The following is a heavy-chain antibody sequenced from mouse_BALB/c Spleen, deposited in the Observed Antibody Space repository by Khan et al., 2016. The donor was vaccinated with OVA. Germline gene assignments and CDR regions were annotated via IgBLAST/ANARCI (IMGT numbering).Heavy chain of an antibody. J-gene: IGHJ2*01. V-gene: IGHV3-2*02. CDR2: ITYSGGT. CDR3: AGTARIEY. CDR1: GYSFTSDAM. Sequence: VQLQESGPGLVKPSHSLNITCTVSGYSFTSDAMQNGNRQFPENQQGWRGNITYSGGTNYNPTLKSQTTITRDKSTNKSFLQLNSETTDDTATYYCAGTARIEYWGQGTTLTVSS. D-gene: IGHD1-2*01.